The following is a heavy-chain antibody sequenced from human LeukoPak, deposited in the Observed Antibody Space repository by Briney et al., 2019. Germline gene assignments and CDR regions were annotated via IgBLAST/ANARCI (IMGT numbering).Heavy chain of an antibody. V-gene: IGHV1-69*13. Sequence: GASVKVSRKASGGTFSSYAISWVRQAPGQGLEWMGGIIPIFGTANYAQKFQGRVTITADESTSTAYMELSSLRSEDTAVYYCARIHGSGSYSGCYRDVWGKGTTVTISS. D-gene: IGHD3-10*01. CDR2: IIPIFGTA. CDR3: ARIHGSGSYSGCYRDV. CDR1: GGTFSSYA. J-gene: IGHJ6*03.